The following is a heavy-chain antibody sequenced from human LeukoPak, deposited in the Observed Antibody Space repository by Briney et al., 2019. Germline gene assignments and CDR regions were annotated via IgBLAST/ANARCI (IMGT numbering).Heavy chain of an antibody. CDR3: ARDRYGVDY. CDR2: IYYSGST. D-gene: IGHD4/OR15-4a*01. Sequence: SETLSLTCAVSGGSISSGGYSWTWIRQPPGKGLEWIGYIYYSGSTNYNPSLKSRVTISVDTSKNQFSLKLSSVTAADSAVYYCARDRYGVDYWGQGTLVTVSS. CDR1: GGSISSGGYS. V-gene: IGHV4-61*08. J-gene: IGHJ4*02.